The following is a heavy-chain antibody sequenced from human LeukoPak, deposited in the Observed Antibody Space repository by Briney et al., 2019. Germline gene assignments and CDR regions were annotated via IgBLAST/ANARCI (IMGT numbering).Heavy chain of an antibody. J-gene: IGHJ4*02. V-gene: IGHV3-7*01. Sequence: GGSLRLSCAASEFTFSSYWMTWVRQAPGKGPEWVANIKEDGSEKYYEDSVKGRFTISRDNTKNLLYLEMNRLRAEDTAVYYCARYRLVWLPAPVFDYWGQGTLVTVSS. D-gene: IGHD6-19*01. CDR3: ARYRLVWLPAPVFDY. CDR2: IKEDGSEK. CDR1: EFTFSSYW.